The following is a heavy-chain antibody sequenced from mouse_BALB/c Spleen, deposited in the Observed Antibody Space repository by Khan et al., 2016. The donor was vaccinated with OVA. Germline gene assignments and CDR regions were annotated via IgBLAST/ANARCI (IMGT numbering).Heavy chain of an antibody. CDR2: IRGGGST. J-gene: IGHJ4*01. CDR3: AKGVWYYYYTLDY. Sequence: QVQLKESGPGLVAPSQNLSITCTVSGFSLSDYGVSWIRQPPGKGLEWLGVIRGGGSTYYNSALKSRLSTSKDNSKSQVFLKMSSLQSDDTAMFYCAKGVWYYYYTLDYWGQGTSVTVSS. V-gene: IGHV2-6-5*01. CDR1: GFSLSDYG. D-gene: IGHD1-1*02.